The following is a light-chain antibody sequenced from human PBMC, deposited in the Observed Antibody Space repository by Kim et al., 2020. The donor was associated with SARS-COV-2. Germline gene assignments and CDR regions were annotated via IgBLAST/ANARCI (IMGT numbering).Light chain of an antibody. J-gene: IGKJ4*01. CDR2: WGS. CDR3: MQTRQSPLT. CDR1: QSLLHSNGYNY. Sequence: SSQSLLHSNGYNYMNWFLQKPGQPPQILIYWGSNRAYGVPDRFSGSGSGTYFTLTISRVEPEDVGIYYCMQTRQSPLTFGGGTKVDIK. V-gene: IGKV2-28*01.